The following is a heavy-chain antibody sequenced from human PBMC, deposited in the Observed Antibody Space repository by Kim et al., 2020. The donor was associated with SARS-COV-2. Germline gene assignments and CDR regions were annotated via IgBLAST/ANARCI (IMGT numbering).Heavy chain of an antibody. J-gene: IGHJ3*01. Sequence: GGSLRLSCAASGFNFADYTMNWVRQAPGKGLEWVTAIGGNSEYIFYIDSVKGRFTVSRDNVKKSAFLEMSSLGAEDTAVYYCARATAVRSVIPSAFDFWGQGTTVIVSS. V-gene: IGHV3-21*01. CDR2: IGGNSEYI. CDR3: ARATAVRSVIPSAFDF. D-gene: IGHD3-10*02. CDR1: GFNFADYT.